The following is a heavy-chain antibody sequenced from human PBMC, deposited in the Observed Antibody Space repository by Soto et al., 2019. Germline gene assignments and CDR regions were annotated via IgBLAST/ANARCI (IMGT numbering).Heavy chain of an antibody. V-gene: IGHV1-69*01. CDR2: IIPIFGTA. CDR3: ARPLIEARPSAFDI. J-gene: IGHJ3*02. CDR1: GGTFSSYA. Sequence: SVKVSFKASGGTFSSYAISWVRQAPGQGLELMGGIIPIFGTANYAQKFQGRVTITADESTSTAYMELSSLRSEDTAVYYCARPLIEARPSAFDIWGQGTMVTVSS. D-gene: IGHD6-6*01.